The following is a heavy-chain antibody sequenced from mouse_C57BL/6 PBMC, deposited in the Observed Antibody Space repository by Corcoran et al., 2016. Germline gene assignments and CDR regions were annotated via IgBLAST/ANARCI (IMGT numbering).Heavy chain of an antibody. CDR1: GFSLSTSGMG. CDR2: IYWDDDK. CDR3: ARSTPAYYRDYYAMDY. Sequence: QVTLKESGPGILQSSQTLSLTCSFSGFSLSTSGMGVSWIRQPSGKGLEWLAHIYWDDDKRYNPSLKSRLTISKDTSRNQGFLKITSVDTADTATYYCARSTPAYYRDYYAMDYWGQGTSVTVSS. V-gene: IGHV8-12*01. J-gene: IGHJ4*01. D-gene: IGHD2-14*01.